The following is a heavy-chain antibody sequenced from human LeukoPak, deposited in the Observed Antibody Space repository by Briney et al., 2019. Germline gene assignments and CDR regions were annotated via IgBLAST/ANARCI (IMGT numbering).Heavy chain of an antibody. CDR2: INPNSGGT. D-gene: IGHD5-12*01. CDR3: SRGSALNRAYSGYDPPFHY. V-gene: IGHV1-2*02. J-gene: IGHJ4*02. CDR1: GYTFTDYY. Sequence: ASVKVSCKASGYTFTDYYIHWVRQAPGQGLEWMGWINPNSGGTKYAQKFQGRVTMTRDTSISTADMELNSLRSDDTAMYYCSRGSALNRAYSGYDPPFHYWGQGTLVAVS.